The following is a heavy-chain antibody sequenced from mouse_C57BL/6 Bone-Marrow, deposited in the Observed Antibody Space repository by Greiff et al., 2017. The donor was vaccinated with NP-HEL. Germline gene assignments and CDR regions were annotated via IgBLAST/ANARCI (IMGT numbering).Heavy chain of an antibody. CDR3: AKITTVVAEVDY. D-gene: IGHD1-1*01. CDR1: GYAFSSSG. V-gene: IGHV1-82*01. J-gene: IGHJ2*01. Sequence: QVQLQQSGPELVKPGASGKISCKASGYAFSSSGMNWVKQRPGKGREGMGRRYPGEGDTNYNGKFKGKATLTADKSSSTAYMQLSSLTSEDSAVYFCAKITTVVAEVDYWGQGTTLTVSS. CDR2: RYPGEGDT.